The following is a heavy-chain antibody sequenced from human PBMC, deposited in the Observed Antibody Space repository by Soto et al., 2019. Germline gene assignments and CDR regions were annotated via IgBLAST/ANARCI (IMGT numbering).Heavy chain of an antibody. V-gene: IGHV3-7*05. CDR1: GVNLRNSG. D-gene: IGHD6-13*01. CDR3: AREWQQLTY. J-gene: IGHJ4*02. Sequence: GGSQRLSSTASGVNLRNSGMSWVRQAPGKGLEWVANIKESGSETYYADSVKGRFTISRDNSKNTLYLQMSSLRAEDTAKYYCAREWQQLTYWGQGALVTVSS. CDR2: IKESGSET.